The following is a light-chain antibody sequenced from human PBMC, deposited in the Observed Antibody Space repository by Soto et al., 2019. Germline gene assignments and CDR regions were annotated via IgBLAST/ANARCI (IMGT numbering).Light chain of an antibody. V-gene: IGKV3-11*01. Sequence: EIVLTQSPATLSLSPGERATLSCRASQSVSRYLAWYQQKPGQAPRLLIYDASNRATGIPARFSGSGSGTEFTLTISSPEPEDFAVYYCQQRSNWPPLTFGGGTKVEIK. J-gene: IGKJ4*01. CDR1: QSVSRY. CDR3: QQRSNWPPLT. CDR2: DAS.